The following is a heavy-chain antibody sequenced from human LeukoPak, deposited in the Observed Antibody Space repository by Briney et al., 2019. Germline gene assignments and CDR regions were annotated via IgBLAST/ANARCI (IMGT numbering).Heavy chain of an antibody. Sequence: PGGSLRLSCAASGFTFSSYSMNWVRQAPGKGLEWVSSISSSSSYIYYADSVKGRFTISRDNAKNSLYLQMNSLRAEDTAVYYCARGLWYYDSSGFAYWGQGTLVTVSS. CDR2: ISSSSSYI. D-gene: IGHD3-22*01. J-gene: IGHJ4*02. CDR3: ARGLWYYDSSGFAY. V-gene: IGHV3-21*04. CDR1: GFTFSSYS.